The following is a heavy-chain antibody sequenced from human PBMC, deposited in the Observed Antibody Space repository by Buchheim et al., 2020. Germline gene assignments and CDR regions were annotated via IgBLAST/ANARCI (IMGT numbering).Heavy chain of an antibody. CDR2: MNPNSGNT. V-gene: IGHV1-8*01. Sequence: QVQLVQSGAEVKKPGASVKVSCKASGYTFTSYDINWVRQATGQGLEWMGWMNPNSGNTGYAQKFQGRVTMTRNTSISPDYMELSRLRSEDTAVYYCARGGFGSSGWRYYYYDYGMDVWGQGTT. CDR1: GYTFTSYD. D-gene: IGHD6-19*01. CDR3: ARGGFGSSGWRYYYYDYGMDV. J-gene: IGHJ6*02.